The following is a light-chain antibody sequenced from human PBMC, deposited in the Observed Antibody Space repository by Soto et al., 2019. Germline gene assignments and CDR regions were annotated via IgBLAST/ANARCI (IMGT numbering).Light chain of an antibody. V-gene: IGLV2-11*01. CDR1: SSDVGGYNY. CDR3: CSYAGSYTLV. Sequence: QSALTQPRSVSGSRGQSVTISCTGTSSDVGGYNYVSWYQQHPGKAPKLMIYDVSKRPSGVPDRFSGSKSGNTASLTISGLQAEDEADYHCCSYAGSYTLVFGGGTKVTVL. CDR2: DVS. J-gene: IGLJ2*01.